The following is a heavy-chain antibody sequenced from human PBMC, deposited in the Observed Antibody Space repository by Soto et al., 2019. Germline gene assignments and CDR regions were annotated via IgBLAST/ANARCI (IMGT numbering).Heavy chain of an antibody. J-gene: IGHJ4*02. D-gene: IGHD3-22*01. CDR3: PRGVQLWLRRYYDSSGFDY. Sequence: QVQLQQWGAGLLKPSETLSLTCAVYGGSFSGYYWSWIRQPPGKGLEWIGEINHSGSTNYNPSLKSRVTISVDTSKNQFSLKLSSVTAADTAVYYCPRGVQLWLRRYYDSSGFDYWGQGTLVTVSS. V-gene: IGHV4-34*01. CDR1: GGSFSGYY. CDR2: INHSGST.